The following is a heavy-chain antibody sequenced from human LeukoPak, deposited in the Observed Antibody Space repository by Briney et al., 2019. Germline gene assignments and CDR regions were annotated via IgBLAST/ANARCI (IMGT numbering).Heavy chain of an antibody. CDR2: INPNSGGT. CDR3: ARVFPRLYYFDY. J-gene: IGHJ4*02. CDR1: GYTFTDYY. D-gene: IGHD2-21*01. V-gene: IGHV1-2*02. Sequence: GASVKVSCKASGYTFTDYYIHWVRLAPGQGLEWMGGINPNSGGTNYVQKFQGRVTMTRDTSISTAYMELSRLRSDDTAVYYCARVFPRLYYFDYWGQGTLVTVSS.